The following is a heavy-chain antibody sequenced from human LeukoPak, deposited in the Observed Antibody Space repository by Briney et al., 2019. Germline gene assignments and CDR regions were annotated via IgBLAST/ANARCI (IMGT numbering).Heavy chain of an antibody. D-gene: IGHD4-23*01. CDR2: ISWNSGSI. V-gene: IGHV3-9*01. J-gene: IGHJ4*02. CDR1: GFTFDDYA. CDR3: ARGRPHGNDY. Sequence: PGGSLRLSCAASGFTFDDYAMHWVRQAPRKGLEWVSGISWNSGSIGYADSVKGRFTISRDNAKNSLYLQMNSLRAEDTALYYCARGRPHGNDYWGQGTLVTVSS.